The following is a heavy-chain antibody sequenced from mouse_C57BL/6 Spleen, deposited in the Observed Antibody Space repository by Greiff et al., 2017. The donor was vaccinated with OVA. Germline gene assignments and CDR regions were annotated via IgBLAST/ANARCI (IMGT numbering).Heavy chain of an antibody. D-gene: IGHD1-1*01. Sequence: VQLQQPGAELVKPGASVKLSCKASGYTFTSYWMHWVKQRPGQGLEWIGMIHPNSGSTNYNEKFKSKATLTVDKSSSTAYMQLSSLTSEDSAVYYCAREGTGSSFYLDYWGQGTTLTVSS. J-gene: IGHJ2*01. CDR1: GYTFTSYW. V-gene: IGHV1-64*01. CDR2: IHPNSGST. CDR3: AREGTGSSFYLDY.